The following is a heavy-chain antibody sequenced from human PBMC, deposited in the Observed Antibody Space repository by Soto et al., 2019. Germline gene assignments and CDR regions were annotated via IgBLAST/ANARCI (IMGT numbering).Heavy chain of an antibody. CDR2: IIPIFGTA. V-gene: IGHV1-69*13. D-gene: IGHD6-19*01. J-gene: IGHJ5*02. CDR1: GGTFSSYA. CDR3: ARVTVAGYENFKNWFDP. Sequence: GASVKVSCKASGGTFSSYAISWVRQAPGQGLEWMGGIIPIFGTANYAQKFQGRVTITADESTSTAYMELSSLRSEDTAVYYCARVTVAGYENFKNWFDPWGQGTLVTVSS.